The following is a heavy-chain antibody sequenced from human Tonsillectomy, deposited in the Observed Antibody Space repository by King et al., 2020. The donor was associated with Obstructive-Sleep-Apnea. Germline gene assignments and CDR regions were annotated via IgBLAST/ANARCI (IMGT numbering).Heavy chain of an antibody. CDR3: VKGVNYYYYDMDV. CDR2: IGWDGGAT. Sequence: VQLVESGGVVVQPGGSLKLSCAASGFTFEDYTMHWVRQAPGKGLEWVSLIGWDGGATFYVDSVKGRFTISRDNNKNSLYLQMNSLRTEDTAVYYCVKGVNYYYYDMDVWGQGTTVTVSS. D-gene: IGHD2-21*01. J-gene: IGHJ6*02. V-gene: IGHV3-43*01. CDR1: GFTFEDYT.